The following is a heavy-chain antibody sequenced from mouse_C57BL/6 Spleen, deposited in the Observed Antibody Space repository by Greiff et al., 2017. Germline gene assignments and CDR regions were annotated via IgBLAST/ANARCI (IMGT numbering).Heavy chain of an antibody. V-gene: IGHV1-59*01. CDR3: ARSGYDYGAWFAY. CDR2: IDPSDSYT. J-gene: IGHJ3*01. D-gene: IGHD2-4*01. Sequence: VQLQQPGAELVRPGTSVKLSCKASGYTFTSYWMHWVKQRPGQGLEWIGVIDPSDSYTNYNQKFKGKATLTVDTSSSTAYMQLSSLTSEDSAVYYCARSGYDYGAWFAYWGQGTLVTVSA. CDR1: GYTFTSYW.